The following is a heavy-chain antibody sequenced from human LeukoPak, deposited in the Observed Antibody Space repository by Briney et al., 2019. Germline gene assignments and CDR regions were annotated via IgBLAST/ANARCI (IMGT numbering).Heavy chain of an antibody. CDR1: GFTFSSYW. CDR3: AKDLEMATISRGWYDY. J-gene: IGHJ4*02. CDR2: IRYDGSNK. Sequence: PGGSLRLSCAASGFTFSSYWMHWVRQAPGKGLEWVAFIRYDGSNKYYADSVKGRFTISRDNSKNTLYLQMNSLRAEDTAVYYCAKDLEMATISRGWYDYWGQGTLVTVSS. D-gene: IGHD5-24*01. V-gene: IGHV3-30*02.